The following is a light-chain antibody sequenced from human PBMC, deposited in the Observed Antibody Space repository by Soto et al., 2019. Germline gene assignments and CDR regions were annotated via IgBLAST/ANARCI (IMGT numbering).Light chain of an antibody. CDR2: DVS. Sequence: ALTQPASVSGSPGQSITISCTGTNNDVGGYDYVSWYQQHPGKAPKLMIYDVSNRPSGVSNRFSGSKSGNTASLTISGLQAEDEADYYCSSYTTRSTVVFGGGTKLTVL. V-gene: IGLV2-14*01. CDR1: NNDVGGYDY. CDR3: SSYTTRSTVV. J-gene: IGLJ2*01.